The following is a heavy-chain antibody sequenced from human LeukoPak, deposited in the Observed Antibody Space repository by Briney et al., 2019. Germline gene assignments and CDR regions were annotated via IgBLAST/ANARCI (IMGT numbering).Heavy chain of an antibody. Sequence: PGRSLRLSCAASKFTFDDYAMHWVRQAPGKGLEWVSGISWNSGSIGYADSVKGRFTIFRDNAKNSLYLQMNSLRAEDTALYYCAKDFYGDYGEGAFDYWGQGTLVTVSS. CDR3: AKDFYGDYGEGAFDY. CDR2: ISWNSGSI. V-gene: IGHV3-9*01. D-gene: IGHD4-17*01. CDR1: KFTFDDYA. J-gene: IGHJ4*02.